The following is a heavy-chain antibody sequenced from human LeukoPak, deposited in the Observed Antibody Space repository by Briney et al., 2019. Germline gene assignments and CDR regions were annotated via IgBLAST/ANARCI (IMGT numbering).Heavy chain of an antibody. D-gene: IGHD6-19*01. CDR3: ARAKAVAGHFDL. V-gene: IGHV4-34*01. J-gene: IGHJ2*01. CDR1: GGSLSGYY. Sequence: SETLSLTCAVYGGSLSGYYWSWIRQPPGKGLEWIGEINHSGSTNYNPSLKSRVTISVDTSKNQFSLKLSSVTAADTAVYYCARAKAVAGHFDLWGRGTLVTVSS. CDR2: INHSGST.